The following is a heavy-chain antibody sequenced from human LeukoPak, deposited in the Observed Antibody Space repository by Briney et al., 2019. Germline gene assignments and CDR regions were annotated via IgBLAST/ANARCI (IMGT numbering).Heavy chain of an antibody. V-gene: IGHV3-21*01. CDR2: ISYLSSHV. Sequence: PGGSLRLSCSASGFTFSDYDMNWVRQAPGKGLEWVSPISYLSSHVYYGDSVKGRFSISRDNAKNSLYLQMNSLGAEDTAIYYCGRAFPPLRTSSAGDLWGQGILVTVSS. J-gene: IGHJ4*02. CDR3: GRAFPPLRTSSAGDL. CDR1: GFTFSDYD. D-gene: IGHD3-16*01.